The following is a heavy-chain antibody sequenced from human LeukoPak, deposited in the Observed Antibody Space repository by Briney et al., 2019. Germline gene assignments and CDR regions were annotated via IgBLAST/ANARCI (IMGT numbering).Heavy chain of an antibody. CDR3: ARGRLARVVAAGNYFDY. CDR2: INHSGST. CDR1: GGSFSGYY. D-gene: IGHD2-15*01. V-gene: IGHV4-34*01. Sequence: SETLSLTCAVYGGSFSGYYWSWIRQPPGKGLEWIGEINHSGSTNYNPSLKSRVTISVDTSKNQFSLKLSSVTAADTAVYYCARGRLARVVAAGNYFDYWGQGTLVTVSS. J-gene: IGHJ4*02.